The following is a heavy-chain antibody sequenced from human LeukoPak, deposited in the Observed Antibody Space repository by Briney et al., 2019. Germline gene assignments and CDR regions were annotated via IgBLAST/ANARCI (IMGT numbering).Heavy chain of an antibody. V-gene: IGHV3-21*01. J-gene: IGHJ3*02. CDR2: ISSSSSYI. D-gene: IGHD3-22*01. CDR1: GFTFSNYS. CDR3: ARPNTYYYDSSGYPDAFDI. Sequence: GGSLRLSCAASGFTFSNYSMNWVRQAPGKGLEWVSSISSSSSYIYYADSVKGRFTISRDNAKNSLYLQMNSLRAEDTAVYYCARPNTYYYDSSGYPDAFDIWGQGTMVTVSS.